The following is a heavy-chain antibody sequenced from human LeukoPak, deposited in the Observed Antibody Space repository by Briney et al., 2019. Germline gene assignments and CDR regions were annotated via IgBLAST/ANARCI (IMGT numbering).Heavy chain of an antibody. D-gene: IGHD6-13*01. V-gene: IGHV3-21*01. J-gene: IGHJ6*02. Sequence: PGGSLRLSCVGTGFTFSTYAMNWVRQAPGKRLEWVSSISRGSTYIYYADSLRGRVTISRDDAENSLFLQMNSLRAEDTAVYYCAREDSSSYYGMDVWGQGTTVTVSS. CDR3: AREDSSSYYGMDV. CDR2: ISRGSTYI. CDR1: GFTFSTYA.